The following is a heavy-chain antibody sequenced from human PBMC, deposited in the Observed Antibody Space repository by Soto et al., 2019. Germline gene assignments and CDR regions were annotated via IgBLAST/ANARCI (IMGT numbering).Heavy chain of an antibody. Sequence: PGGSLRLSCAASGFTFSSYAMSWVRQAPGKGLEWVSAISGSGGSTYYADSVKGRFTISRDNSKNTLYLQMNSLRAEDTAVYYCEKKVVAATRVNWFDPCGQGPLVTVSS. CDR1: GFTFSSYA. CDR2: ISGSGGST. D-gene: IGHD2-15*01. CDR3: EKKVVAATRVNWFDP. V-gene: IGHV3-23*01. J-gene: IGHJ5*02.